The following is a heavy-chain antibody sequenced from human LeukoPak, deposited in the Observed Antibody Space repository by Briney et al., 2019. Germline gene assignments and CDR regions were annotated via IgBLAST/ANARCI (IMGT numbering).Heavy chain of an antibody. V-gene: IGHV3-30*04. J-gene: IGHJ4*02. CDR3: ASQRNQWSPFNY. Sequence: AGGSLRLSCAASGFTFSSYTMHWVRQAPGKGLEWVAVISYDGSNKYYADSVKGRFTISRDNSKNTLYLQMNSLRAEDTAVYYCASQRNQWSPFNYWGQGTLVTVSS. D-gene: IGHD1-14*01. CDR1: GFTFSSYT. CDR2: ISYDGSNK.